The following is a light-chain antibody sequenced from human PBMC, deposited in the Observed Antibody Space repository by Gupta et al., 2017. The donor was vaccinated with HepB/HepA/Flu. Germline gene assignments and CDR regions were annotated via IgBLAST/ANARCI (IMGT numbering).Light chain of an antibody. CDR2: LNN. CDR1: SSNIGTTT. Sequence: SVLRQPPSASGTPGQRVTISCSGTSSNIGTTTVNWYQQFPGSAPRLLIYLNNQRPSGVSDRFSGSKSGTSASLAISRLQSEDEAIYFCSLWDTSLHVVFGGGTHLTVL. J-gene: IGLJ2*01. V-gene: IGLV1-44*01. CDR3: SLWDTSLHVV.